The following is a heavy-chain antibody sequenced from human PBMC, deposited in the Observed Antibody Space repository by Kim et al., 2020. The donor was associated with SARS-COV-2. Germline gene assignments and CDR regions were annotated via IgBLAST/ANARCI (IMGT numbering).Heavy chain of an antibody. Sequence: GGSLRLSCTASGFTFGDYAMSWFRQAPGKGLEWVGFIRSKAYGGTTEYAASVKGRFTISRDDSKSIAYLQMNSLKTEDTAVYYCTRDSSLGSGDWNEGRFDYWGQGTLVTVSS. V-gene: IGHV3-49*03. D-gene: IGHD1-1*01. J-gene: IGHJ4*02. CDR3: TRDSSLGSGDWNEGRFDY. CDR1: GFTFGDYA. CDR2: IRSKAYGGTT.